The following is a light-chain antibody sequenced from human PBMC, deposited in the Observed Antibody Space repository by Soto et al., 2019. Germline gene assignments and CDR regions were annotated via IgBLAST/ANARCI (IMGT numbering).Light chain of an antibody. J-gene: IGLJ1*01. Sequence: QSVLTQPGSVSGSPGQSINISCTGTSSDVGGYNYVSWYQHHPGKAPKLIIYDVSNRPSGVSNPFSGSKSGNTASLTISGLQPEDEADYYCSSYTTSNTRQTVFGTGTKLTVL. V-gene: IGLV2-14*03. CDR2: DVS. CDR1: SSDVGGYNY. CDR3: SSYTTSNTRQTV.